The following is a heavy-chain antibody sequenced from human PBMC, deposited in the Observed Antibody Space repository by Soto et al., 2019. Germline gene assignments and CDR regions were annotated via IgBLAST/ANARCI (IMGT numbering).Heavy chain of an antibody. CDR3: AKDPGRLIGIVDY. Sequence: GGSLRLSCAASGFTFSSYGMHWVRQAPGKGLEWVAVISYDGSNKYYADSVKGRFTISRDNSKNTLYLQMNSLRAEDTAVYYCAKDPGRLIGIVDYWGQGTLVTVSS. CDR2: ISYDGSNK. V-gene: IGHV3-30*18. J-gene: IGHJ4*02. D-gene: IGHD1-26*01. CDR1: GFTFSSYG.